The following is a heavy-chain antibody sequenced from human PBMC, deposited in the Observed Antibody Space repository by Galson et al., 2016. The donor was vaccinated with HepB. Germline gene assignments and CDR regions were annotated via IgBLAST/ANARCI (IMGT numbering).Heavy chain of an antibody. CDR3: AKSGRYYGVDHFDS. Sequence: SLRLSCAASGFTFSSYAMHWVRQAPGKGLEWVAVISYDGSNKYFAASVKGRFTISRDNSKNTLYLQMNSLRAEDTAVYYCAKSGRYYGVDHFDSWGQGTLVTVSS. D-gene: IGHD4-17*01. CDR1: GFTFSSYA. CDR2: ISYDGSNK. V-gene: IGHV3-30*18. J-gene: IGHJ4*02.